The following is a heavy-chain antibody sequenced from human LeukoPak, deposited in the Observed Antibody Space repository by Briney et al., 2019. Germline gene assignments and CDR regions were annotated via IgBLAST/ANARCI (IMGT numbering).Heavy chain of an antibody. J-gene: IGHJ4*02. Sequence: SETLSLTCTVSGGSISSSSYYWGWIRQPPGKGLEWIGSTYYSGSTYYNPSLKSRVTISVDTSKNQFSLKLSSVTAADTAVYYCARHKLRLKQLYYFDYWGQGTLVTVSS. CDR3: ARHKLRLKQLYYFDY. V-gene: IGHV4-39*01. CDR2: TYYSGST. D-gene: IGHD4-11*01. CDR1: GGSISSSSYY.